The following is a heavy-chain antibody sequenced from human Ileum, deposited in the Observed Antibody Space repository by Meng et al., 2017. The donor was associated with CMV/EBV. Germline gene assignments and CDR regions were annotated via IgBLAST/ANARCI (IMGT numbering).Heavy chain of an antibody. CDR1: GFTFSMSE. CDR3: ARESRSSAWNNWYSDI. V-gene: IGHV3-13*01. J-gene: IGHJ2*01. D-gene: IGHD6-19*01. Sequence: GESLKISCVGSGFTFSMSEFHWVRQPIGQGLEWVSAIGTPGDTYYSDSVKGRFTISRDNAKNSLYLQMNSLGAGDTAVYYCARESRSSAWNNWYSDIWGRGTLVTVSS. CDR2: IGTPGDT.